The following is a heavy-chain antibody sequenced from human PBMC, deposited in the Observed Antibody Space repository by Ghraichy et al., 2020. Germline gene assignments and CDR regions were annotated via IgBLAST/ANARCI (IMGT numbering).Heavy chain of an antibody. Sequence: GGSLRLSCAASGFTFSSYWMSWVRQTPGKGLEWVANIKQDGSEKYYVDSVKGRFTISRDNAKNSLYLQMNSLRAEDTAVYYCARDLGSSWYWYFDLWGRGTLVTVSS. CDR3: ARDLGSSWYWYFDL. CDR1: GFTFSSYW. V-gene: IGHV3-7*03. D-gene: IGHD6-13*01. CDR2: IKQDGSEK. J-gene: IGHJ2*01.